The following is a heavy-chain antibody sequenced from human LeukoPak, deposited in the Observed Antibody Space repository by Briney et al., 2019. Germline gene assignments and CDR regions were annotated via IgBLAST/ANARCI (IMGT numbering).Heavy chain of an antibody. J-gene: IGHJ4*02. CDR1: GGSFSGYY. CDR3: ARAIAVAAFGY. D-gene: IGHD6-19*01. V-gene: IGHV4-34*01. Sequence: SETLSLTCAVYGGSFSGYYWSWICQPPGKGLEWIGEINHSGSTNYNPSLKSRVTISVDTSKNQFSLKLSSVTAADTAVYYCARAIAVAAFGYWGQGTLVTVSS. CDR2: INHSGST.